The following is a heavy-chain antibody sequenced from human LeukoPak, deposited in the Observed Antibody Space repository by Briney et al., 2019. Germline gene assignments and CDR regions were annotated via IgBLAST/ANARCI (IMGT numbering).Heavy chain of an antibody. Sequence: PGGSLRLSCAASGFTFSAYSMNWVRQAPGKGLEWVSSITSGDFVYFADSLKGRFTISRDNAKSSLYLQMNSLRTDNNPVSYFARGGFNMVWGVFIPSNLYFFYMDILGKGTTVTVSS. V-gene: IGHV3-69-1*01. CDR2: ITSGDFV. D-gene: IGHD3-10*01. CDR1: GFTFSAYS. J-gene: IGHJ6*03. CDR3: ARGGFNMVWGVFIPSNLYFFYMDI.